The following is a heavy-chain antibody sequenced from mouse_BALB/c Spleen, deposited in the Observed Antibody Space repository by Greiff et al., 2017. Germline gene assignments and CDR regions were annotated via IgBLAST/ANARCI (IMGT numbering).Heavy chain of an antibody. V-gene: IGHV1-26*01. J-gene: IGHJ3*01. CDR2: INPYNGGT. D-gene: IGHD2-3*01. Sequence: EVKLVESGPELVKPGASMKISCKASGYSFTGYTMNWVKQSHGKNLEWIGLINPYNGGTSYNQKFKGKATLTVDKSSSTAYMELLSLTSEDSAVYYCARGGDGYYVSFAYWGQGTLVTVSA. CDR3: ARGGDGYYVSFAY. CDR1: GYSFTGYT.